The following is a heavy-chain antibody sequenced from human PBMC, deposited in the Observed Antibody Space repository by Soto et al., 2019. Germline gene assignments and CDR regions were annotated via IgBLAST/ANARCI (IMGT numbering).Heavy chain of an antibody. CDR3: GSKDYYGMDV. J-gene: IGHJ6*02. CDR1: GYSFTSYW. CDR2: IDPSDSYT. V-gene: IGHV5-10-1*01. Sequence: GESLKISCKGSGYSFTSYWISWVRQMPGKGLEWMGRIDPSDSYTNYSPSFQGHVTISADKSISTAYLQWSSLKASDTAMYYCGSKDYYGMDVWGQGTTVTVAS.